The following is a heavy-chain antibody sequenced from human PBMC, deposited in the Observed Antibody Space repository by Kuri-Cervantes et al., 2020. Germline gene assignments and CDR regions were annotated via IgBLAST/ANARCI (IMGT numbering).Heavy chain of an antibody. V-gene: IGHV4-4*09. CDR3: AQARYSSSWHYYYYYMDV. Sequence: SETLSLTFTVSVDSISSYFWSWVRQPPGKGLEWIGYIYNNGSTNYNPSLKSRVTISADTSKNQFSLQLNSVTPEDTAVYYCAQARYSSSWHYYYYYMDVWGKGTTVTVSS. D-gene: IGHD6-13*01. J-gene: IGHJ6*03. CDR1: VDSISSYF. CDR2: IYNNGST.